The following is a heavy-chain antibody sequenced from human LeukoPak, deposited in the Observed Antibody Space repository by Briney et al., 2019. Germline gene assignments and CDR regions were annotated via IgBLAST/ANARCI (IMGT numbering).Heavy chain of an antibody. D-gene: IGHD3-22*01. CDR3: ARVWGYYYDSSGYSDFDY. CDR2: ISAYNGNT. CDR1: GYTFTTYG. J-gene: IGHJ4*02. V-gene: IGHV1-18*01. Sequence: GASVKVSCKASGYTFTTYGITWVRQAPGQGLEWMGWISAYNGNTNYAQKFQGRVTMTIDTSTGTAYMELRSLKSDDTAVYHCARVWGYYYDSSGYSDFDYWGQGTLVTVSS.